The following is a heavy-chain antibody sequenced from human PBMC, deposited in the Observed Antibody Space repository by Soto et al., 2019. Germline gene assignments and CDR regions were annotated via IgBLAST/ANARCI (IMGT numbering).Heavy chain of an antibody. V-gene: IGHV3-23*01. Sequence: PGGSLRLSYAPSGFTFSNYPMSWVRQAPGKGLECVSAISRSGGLTYYADSVKGRFTISRDNSKNTLYLQMNSLRAEDTAVYYCAKEWGTSESYYGFFDYWGQGTLVTVSS. CDR3: AKEWGTSESYYGFFDY. J-gene: IGHJ4*02. D-gene: IGHD1-26*01. CDR1: GFTFSNYP. CDR2: ISRSGGLT.